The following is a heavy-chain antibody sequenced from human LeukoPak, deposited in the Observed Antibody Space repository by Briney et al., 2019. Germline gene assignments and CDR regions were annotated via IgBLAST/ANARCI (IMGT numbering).Heavy chain of an antibody. CDR3: AREWAAGLDY. Sequence: SETLSLTCTVSGGSISSYYWNWIRQPPGKGLEWIGYIYYSGSTNYNPSLKSRVTISVDTSKNQFSLKLSSVTAADTAVYYCAREWAAGLDYWGQGTLVTVSS. CDR2: IYYSGST. D-gene: IGHD6-13*01. J-gene: IGHJ4*02. CDR1: GGSISSYY. V-gene: IGHV4-59*01.